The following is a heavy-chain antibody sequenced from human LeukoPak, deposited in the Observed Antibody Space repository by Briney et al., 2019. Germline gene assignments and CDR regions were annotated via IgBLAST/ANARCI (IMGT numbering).Heavy chain of an antibody. V-gene: IGHV3-33*01. Sequence: GKSLSLSCAVYGFTFSSYCMHWVRQAPGKGLEWVAVIWYDGSNKYYADSVKGRFTIDRQNSKTSLYAQMNRMRAECTAVYYFARAAVAGEGMDTCGKGTPVSVSS. CDR1: GFTFSSYC. CDR3: ARAAVAGEGMDT. D-gene: IGHD6-19*01. J-gene: IGHJ6*04. CDR2: IWYDGSNK.